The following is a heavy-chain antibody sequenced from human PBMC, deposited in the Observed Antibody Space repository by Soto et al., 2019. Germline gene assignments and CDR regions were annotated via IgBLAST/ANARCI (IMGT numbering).Heavy chain of an antibody. V-gene: IGHV3-23*01. Sequence: EVQLSESGGDLRQPGGSLRLSCAASGFTFTNYAMTWVRQTPGKGREWVSGISASGGLKYYADSVRGRFTVSRANSKNILYLQMDNLRDEDTALYYWAREVGAPSGWLDPWGQGTQVTVSS. J-gene: IGHJ5*02. CDR2: ISASGGLK. D-gene: IGHD1-26*01. CDR3: AREVGAPSGWLDP. CDR1: GFTFTNYA.